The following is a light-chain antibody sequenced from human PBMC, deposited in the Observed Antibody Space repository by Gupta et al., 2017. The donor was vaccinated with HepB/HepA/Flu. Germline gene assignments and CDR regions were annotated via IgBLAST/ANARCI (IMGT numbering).Light chain of an antibody. V-gene: IGKV1-9*01. Sequence: DIQLTQSPSFLSASVGDRVTITCRASQDISTYLAWYQQKPGKAPKLLRYAASTLESGVPSRVSGSGSGTDFTLTIRSLEPEDSATYFCQQLNSYLFTFGPGTKVDIK. CDR1: QDISTY. CDR3: QQLNSYLFT. CDR2: AAS. J-gene: IGKJ3*01.